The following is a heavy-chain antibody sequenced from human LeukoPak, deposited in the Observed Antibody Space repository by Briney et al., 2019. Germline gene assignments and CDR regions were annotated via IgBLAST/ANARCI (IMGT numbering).Heavy chain of an antibody. J-gene: IGHJ6*02. CDR1: GFTFSDYY. CDR2: ISSSSSYT. V-gene: IGHV3-11*03. CDR3: ATLPPAMDV. Sequence: GGSLRLSCAASGFTFSDYYMSWIRQAPGKGLEWVSYISSSSSYTNYADSVKGRFTISRDNAKNSLYLQMNSLRAEDTAVYYCATLPPAMDVWGQGTTVTVSS.